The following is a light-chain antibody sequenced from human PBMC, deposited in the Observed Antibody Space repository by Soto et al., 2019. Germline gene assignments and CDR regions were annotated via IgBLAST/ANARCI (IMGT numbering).Light chain of an antibody. CDR1: QTISRW. CDR2: KAS. J-gene: IGKJ1*01. CDR3: HQRQSWPRT. V-gene: IGKV1-5*03. Sequence: DVHMTHSPSTLSGTVLYRVTITCLASQTISRWLAWYQQKPGKAPKLLIYKASTLKSGVPSRFSGSGSGTDFTLTISDVEPEDFAVYYCHQRQSWPRTFGQGTKVDI.